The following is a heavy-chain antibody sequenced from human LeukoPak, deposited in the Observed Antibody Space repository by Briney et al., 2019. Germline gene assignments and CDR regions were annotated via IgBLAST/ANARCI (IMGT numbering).Heavy chain of an antibody. CDR3: ARLPNSGSYLGHLDI. Sequence: SETLSLTCTVSGGSISSNSYYWGWIRQPPGKGLDWIGSIYYSGSTYYNPSLKSRVTISVDTSKNQSSLKLSSVTAADTAMYYCARLPNSGSYLGHLDIWGQGTMVTVSS. V-gene: IGHV4-39*01. CDR2: IYYSGST. CDR1: GGSISSNSYY. J-gene: IGHJ3*02. D-gene: IGHD1-26*01.